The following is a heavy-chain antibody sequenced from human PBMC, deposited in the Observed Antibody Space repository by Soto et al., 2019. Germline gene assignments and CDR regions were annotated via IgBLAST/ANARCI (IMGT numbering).Heavy chain of an antibody. CDR3: ATYHPFDY. Sequence: GGSLRLSCADSGFTFSSYWMSWVRQAPGKGLEWVAYIKQDGSQKDYVDSVKGRFTISRDNAKNSLYLQMNSLRAEDTAVYYCATYHPFDYWGQGTLVTVSS. D-gene: IGHD2-2*01. CDR1: GFTFSSYW. CDR2: IKQDGSQK. V-gene: IGHV3-7*03. J-gene: IGHJ4*02.